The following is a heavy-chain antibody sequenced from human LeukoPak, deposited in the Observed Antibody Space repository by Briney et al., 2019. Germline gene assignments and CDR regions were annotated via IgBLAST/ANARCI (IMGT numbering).Heavy chain of an antibody. CDR2: ISRSSSYI. D-gene: IGHD2-2*01. CDR3: ARGVVPAASFDY. J-gene: IGHJ4*02. CDR1: VFTFSSYS. Sequence: PGGSLRLSCAASVFTFSSYSMNWVRQAPGKGLEGVSSISRSSSYIYYADSVKGRFTISRDNAKNSLYLQMNSLRAEDTAVYYCARGVVPAASFDYWGQGTLVTVSS. V-gene: IGHV3-21*01.